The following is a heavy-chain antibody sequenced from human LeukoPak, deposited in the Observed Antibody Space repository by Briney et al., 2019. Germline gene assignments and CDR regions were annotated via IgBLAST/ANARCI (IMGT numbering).Heavy chain of an antibody. D-gene: IGHD3-22*01. CDR3: ARDLKLDGSSGYYAFDI. Sequence: SETLSLTCTVSGGSTTDYYWGWIRQPPGKGLEWIGYDYYSGSSNYNPSLKSRVTISVDTSKNQFSLKMSSVTAADTAVYYCARDLKLDGSSGYYAFDIWGQGTMVTVSS. CDR2: DYYSGSS. J-gene: IGHJ3*02. CDR1: GGSTTDYY. V-gene: IGHV4-59*01.